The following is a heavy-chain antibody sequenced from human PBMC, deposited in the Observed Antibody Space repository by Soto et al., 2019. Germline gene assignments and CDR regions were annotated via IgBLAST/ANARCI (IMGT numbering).Heavy chain of an antibody. CDR1: GFSFSTYS. Sequence: GGSLRLSCAASGFSFSTYSMNWVRQAPGKGLEWVSTITSSSLYIYYADSVKGRFTISRDNAQNSLYLQMNSLTVEDTAVYYCARGYSNSDYWGQGTLVTVSS. V-gene: IGHV3-21*01. CDR2: ITSSSLYI. CDR3: ARGYSNSDY. J-gene: IGHJ4*02. D-gene: IGHD6-13*01.